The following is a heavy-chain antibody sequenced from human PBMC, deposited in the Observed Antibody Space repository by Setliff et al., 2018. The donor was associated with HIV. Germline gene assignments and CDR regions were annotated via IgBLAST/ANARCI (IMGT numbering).Heavy chain of an antibody. V-gene: IGHV1-46*01. CDR1: GDIFTSYY. CDR2: INPSGGST. Sequence: ASVKVSCKASGDIFTSYYMHWVRQAPGQGPEWMGVINPSGGSTNYAQKFQGRVTITTDESTSTVYMELSSLRSEDTAVYYCARAAYGYDSSGYFFDYWGQGTLVTVSS. D-gene: IGHD3-22*01. CDR3: ARAAYGYDSSGYFFDY. J-gene: IGHJ4*02.